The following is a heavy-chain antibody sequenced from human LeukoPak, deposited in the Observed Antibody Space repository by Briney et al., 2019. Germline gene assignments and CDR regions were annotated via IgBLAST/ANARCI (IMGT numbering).Heavy chain of an antibody. CDR3: ARSGVLRYFGNS. CDR2: IYSGSST. V-gene: IGHV3-66*01. Sequence: GGSLRLSCAASGFTVSSNYMSWVRQAPGKGLEWVSVIYSGSSTYYADPVKGRFNISRDISKNTVYLQMNSLRAEDTAVYYCARSGVLRYFGNSWGQRTLVTASS. J-gene: IGHJ4*02. CDR1: GFTVSSNY. D-gene: IGHD3-9*01.